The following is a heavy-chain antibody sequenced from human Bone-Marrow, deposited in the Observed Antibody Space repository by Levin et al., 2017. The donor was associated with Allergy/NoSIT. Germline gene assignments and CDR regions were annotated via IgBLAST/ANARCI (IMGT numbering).Heavy chain of an antibody. CDR3: ARAVAARGGDYGMDV. V-gene: IGHV3-13*01. J-gene: IGHJ6*02. D-gene: IGHD6-6*01. CDR1: GFTFTSYD. CDR2: IGIAGDT. Sequence: GGSLRLSCAASGFTFTSYDIHWVRQATGKGLEWVSSIGIAGDTYYPGSVKGRFTISRENAKNSVYLQMNSLRAGDTAVYYCARAVAARGGDYGMDVWGQGTTVTVSS.